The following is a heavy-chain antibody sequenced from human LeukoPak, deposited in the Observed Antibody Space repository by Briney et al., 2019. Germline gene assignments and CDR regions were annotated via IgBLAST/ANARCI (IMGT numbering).Heavy chain of an antibody. CDR3: ARDDYGDYGYYYMDV. V-gene: IGHV3-23*01. Sequence: GGSLRLSCAASGFTFSTFAMIWVRQPPGKGLEWVSSIFPSGGEIHYADSVRGRFTISRDNSKSTLSLQMNSLRAEDTAVYYCARDDYGDYGYYYMDVWGKGTTVTISS. CDR2: IFPSGGEI. J-gene: IGHJ6*03. D-gene: IGHD4-17*01. CDR1: GFTFSTFA.